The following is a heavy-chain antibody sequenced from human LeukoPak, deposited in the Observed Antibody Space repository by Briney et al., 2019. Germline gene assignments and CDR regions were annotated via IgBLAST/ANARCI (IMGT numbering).Heavy chain of an antibody. CDR3: ARRGFLEWLPPFDY. V-gene: IGHV4-34*01. CDR2: IYYSGST. Sequence: SETLSLTCAVYGGSFSGYYWSWIRQPPGKGLEWIGSIYYSGSTYYNPSLKSRVTISVDTSKNQFSLKLSSVTAADTAVYYCARRGFLEWLPPFDYWGQGTLVTVSS. D-gene: IGHD3-3*01. CDR1: GGSFSGYY. J-gene: IGHJ4*02.